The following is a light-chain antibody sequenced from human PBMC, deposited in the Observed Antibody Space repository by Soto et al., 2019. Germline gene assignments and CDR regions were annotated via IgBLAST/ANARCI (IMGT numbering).Light chain of an antibody. CDR2: DAS. CDR1: QSVSSY. V-gene: IGKV3-11*01. CDR3: QQRSNWPT. J-gene: IGKJ4*01. Sequence: EIVLTQSPATLSLSPGERATLSCRASQSVSSYLAWYQQKPGQAPRLLIYDASNRATGIPARFSGSGSGTALTLTISRLEPEDFAVYYCQQRSNWPTFGGGTKVEIK.